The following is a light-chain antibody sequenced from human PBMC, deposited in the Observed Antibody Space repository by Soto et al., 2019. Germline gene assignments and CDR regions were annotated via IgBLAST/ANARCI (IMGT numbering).Light chain of an antibody. CDR1: QSVSSN. V-gene: IGKV3-15*01. CDR3: QQYNKWPLT. CDR2: AVS. Sequence: EIMMTQSPGTLSASPGESATLSCRASQSVSSNLAWYQQKPGQAPRLLIYAVSTRVTGIPARFSGSGFGTEFTLTISSLQSEDFAVYYCQQYNKWPLTFGQGTKVEIK. J-gene: IGKJ1*01.